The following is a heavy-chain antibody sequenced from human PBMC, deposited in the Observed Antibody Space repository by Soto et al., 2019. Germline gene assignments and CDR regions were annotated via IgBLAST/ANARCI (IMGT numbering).Heavy chain of an antibody. D-gene: IGHD3-3*01. CDR3: ARDLTIFGVTYYYYYYGMDV. CDR2: ISSSSSTI. J-gene: IGHJ6*02. V-gene: IGHV3-48*02. Sequence: PGGSLRLSCAASGFTSSSYSMNWVRQAPGKGLEWVSYISSSSSTIYYADSVKGRFTISRDNAKNSLYLQMNSLRDEDTAVYYCARDLTIFGVTYYYYYYGMDVWGQGTTVTVSS. CDR1: GFTSSSYS.